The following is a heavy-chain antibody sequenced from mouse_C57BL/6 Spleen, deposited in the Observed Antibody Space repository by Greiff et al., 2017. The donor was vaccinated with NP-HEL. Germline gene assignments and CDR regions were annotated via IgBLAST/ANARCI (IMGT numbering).Heavy chain of an antibody. CDR3: AREGSDYGFAY. CDR1: GYTFTSYW. Sequence: VQLQQPGAELVKPGASVKLSCKASGYTFTSYWMHWVKQRPGQGLEWIGMIHPNSGSTNYNEKFKSKATLTVDKSSSTAYMQLSSLTSEDSAVYYCAREGSDYGFAYWGQGTLVTVSA. J-gene: IGHJ3*01. D-gene: IGHD2-4*01. V-gene: IGHV1-64*01. CDR2: IHPNSGST.